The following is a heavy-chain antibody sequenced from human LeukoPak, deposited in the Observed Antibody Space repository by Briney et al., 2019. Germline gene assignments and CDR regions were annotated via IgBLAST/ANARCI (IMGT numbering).Heavy chain of an antibody. CDR1: GYTFTSYD. J-gene: IGHJ5*02. V-gene: IGHV1-8*03. Sequence: GASVKVSCKASGYTFTSYDINWVRQATGQGLEWMGWMNPNSGNTGYAQKFQGRVTITRNTSISTAYMELSSLRSEDTAVYYCARGGTILEWLLYDSHKGVETDSWFDPWGQGTLVTVSS. CDR3: ARGGTILEWLLYDSHKGVETDSWFDP. D-gene: IGHD3-3*01. CDR2: MNPNSGNT.